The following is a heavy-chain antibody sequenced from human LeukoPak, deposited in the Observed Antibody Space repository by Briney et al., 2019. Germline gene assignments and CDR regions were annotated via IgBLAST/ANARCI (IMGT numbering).Heavy chain of an antibody. J-gene: IGHJ4*02. Sequence: KRGESLKISCKGSGYSFPTYWIGWVRQMPRKGLEWMGIIYPGDSETRYSPSFQGQVTISADKSISTAYLQWSRLKASDTAMYYCARKSRADYWGQGTLVTVSS. V-gene: IGHV5-51*01. CDR1: GYSFPTYW. CDR2: IYPGDSET. CDR3: ARKSRADY.